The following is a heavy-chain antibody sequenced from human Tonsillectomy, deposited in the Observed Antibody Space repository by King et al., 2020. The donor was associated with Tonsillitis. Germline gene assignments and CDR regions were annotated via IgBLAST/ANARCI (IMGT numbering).Heavy chain of an antibody. CDR1: GFTFSSYG. CDR3: ASDIKSYYLDY. Sequence: VQLVESGGGVVQPGRSLRLSCAVSGFTFSSYGMHWVRQAPGKGLEWVAIIWSDGNNKYYADSVKGRFTISRDNSKNTLYLQLNSLRAEDTAVYYCASDIKSYYLDYWGQGTLVTVSS. V-gene: IGHV3-33*08. J-gene: IGHJ4*02. CDR2: IWSDGNNK. D-gene: IGHD3-10*01.